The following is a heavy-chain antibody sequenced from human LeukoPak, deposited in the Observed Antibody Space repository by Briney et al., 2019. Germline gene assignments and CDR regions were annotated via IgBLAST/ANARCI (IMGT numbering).Heavy chain of an antibody. V-gene: IGHV4-4*09. CDR3: ARGIAAAGPNWFDP. D-gene: IGHD6-13*01. CDR1: GGSIIGYY. CDR2: IYTSGST. Sequence: SETLSLTCTVSGGSIIGYYWTWIRQPPGKGLEWIGYIYTSGSTNYNPSLKSRVTISVDTSKNQFSLKLSSVTAADTAVYYCARGIAAAGPNWFDPWGQGTLVTVSS. J-gene: IGHJ5*02.